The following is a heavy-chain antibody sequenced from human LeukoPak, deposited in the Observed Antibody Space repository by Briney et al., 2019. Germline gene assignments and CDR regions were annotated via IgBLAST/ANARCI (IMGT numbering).Heavy chain of an antibody. Sequence: GGSLRLSCAASGFTFSSYWMSWVRQARGKGLEWVANINQDGSVKYYLDSIKGRFTISRDNAKNSLYLQINSLRVEDTAVFYCARIGYSSSSNDYWGQGTLVTVSS. CDR1: GFTFSSYW. CDR2: INQDGSVK. D-gene: IGHD6-6*01. J-gene: IGHJ4*02. CDR3: ARIGYSSSSNDY. V-gene: IGHV3-7*01.